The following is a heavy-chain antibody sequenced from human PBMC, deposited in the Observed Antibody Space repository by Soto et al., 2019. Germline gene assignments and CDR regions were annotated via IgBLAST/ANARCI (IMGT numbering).Heavy chain of an antibody. Sequence: QITLKESGPTLVKPTQTLTLTCTFSGFSLSTSGVGVGWIRQPPGKALEWLALIYWDDDKRYSPSLKSRLTITKDTSTNQVVLTMTNMDPVDTATYYCAHRITDYFDSSYDAFDIWGQGTMVTVSS. CDR2: IYWDDDK. J-gene: IGHJ3*02. CDR1: GFSLSTSGVG. D-gene: IGHD3-22*01. V-gene: IGHV2-5*02. CDR3: AHRITDYFDSSYDAFDI.